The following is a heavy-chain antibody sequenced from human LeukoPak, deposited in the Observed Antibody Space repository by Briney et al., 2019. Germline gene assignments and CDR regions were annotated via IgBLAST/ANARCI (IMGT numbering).Heavy chain of an antibody. CDR1: GFTFSRFW. Sequence: GSLSLSCAASGFTFSRFWMSWVRPAPGKGLEWVANIKEDGSEKYYVDSVKGRFTISRDNAINSLYLQMNSLRAEDTAMYYCAVYYYDSTAFNYWGQGTLVTVSS. CDR3: AVYYYDSTAFNY. CDR2: IKEDGSEK. D-gene: IGHD3-22*01. J-gene: IGHJ4*02. V-gene: IGHV3-7*01.